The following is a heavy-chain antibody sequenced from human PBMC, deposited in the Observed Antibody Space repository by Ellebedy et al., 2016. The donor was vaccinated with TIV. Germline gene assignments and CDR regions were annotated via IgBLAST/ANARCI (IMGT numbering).Heavy chain of an antibody. D-gene: IGHD3-22*01. CDR2: ISSNSETT. Sequence: GESLKISCVGSGFDFRKFAMSWVRQAPGKGLEWVSGISSNSETTYYIDSVKGRVTISRDNGKSTLYVEINSLRAEDTAVYYCVRGLIVMVVPTADLWGQGTLVTVSS. CDR1: GFDFRKFA. V-gene: IGHV3-23*01. CDR3: VRGLIVMVVPTADL. J-gene: IGHJ5*02.